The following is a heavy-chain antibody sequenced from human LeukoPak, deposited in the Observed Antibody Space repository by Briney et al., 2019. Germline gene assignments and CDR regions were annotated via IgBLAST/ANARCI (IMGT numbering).Heavy chain of an antibody. CDR3: ASLGYCSGGSCFLWDY. V-gene: IGHV3-21*01. Sequence: GGSLRLSCAASGFTFSSYSMNWVRQAPGKGLEWVSSISSSSSYIYYADSVKGRFTISRHNAKNSLYLHMNSLRAEDTAVYYCASLGYCSGGSCFLWDYWGQGTLVTVSS. CDR2: ISSSSSYI. D-gene: IGHD2-15*01. J-gene: IGHJ4*02. CDR1: GFTFSSYS.